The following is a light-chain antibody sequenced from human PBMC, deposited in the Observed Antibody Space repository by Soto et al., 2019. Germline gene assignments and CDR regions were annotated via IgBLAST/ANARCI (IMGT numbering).Light chain of an antibody. CDR1: SGHSSYI. J-gene: IGLJ2*01. CDR2: VEGSGSY. V-gene: IGLV4-60*03. Sequence: QLVLTQSSSASASLGSSVRLTCTLSSGHSSYIIAWHQQQPGKAPRYLMKVEGSGSYNKGSGVPDRFSGSSSGADRYLTISNLQSEDEADYYCETWDSTPRVFGGGTKLTVL. CDR3: ETWDSTPRV.